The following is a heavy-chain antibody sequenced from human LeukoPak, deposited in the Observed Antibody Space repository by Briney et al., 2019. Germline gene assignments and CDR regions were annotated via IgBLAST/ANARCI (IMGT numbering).Heavy chain of an antibody. J-gene: IGHJ3*02. CDR3: ARSRQWLVQGAFDI. CDR2: ISAYNGNT. Sequence: GSVKVSCKASGYTFTSYGISWVRQAPGQGLEWMGWISAYNGNTNYAQKLQGRVTMTTDTSTSTAYMELRSLRSDDTAVYYCARSRQWLVQGAFDIWGQGTMVTVSS. CDR1: GYTFTSYG. V-gene: IGHV1-18*01. D-gene: IGHD6-19*01.